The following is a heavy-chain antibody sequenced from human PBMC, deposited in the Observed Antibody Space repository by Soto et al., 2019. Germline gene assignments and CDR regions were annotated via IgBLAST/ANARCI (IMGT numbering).Heavy chain of an antibody. V-gene: IGHV4-34*01. J-gene: IGHJ4*02. CDR1: GGYCIGYY. CDR2: INHSGST. Sequence: SETLSLTCTVYGGYCIGYYLTWIRQPPGTGLERIGEINHSGSTNYNTSLNSRVTISVDTSHNQCPLKLTSLTSADTAAHYPGTNKITGLFDYWGQGTRVTVSS. D-gene: IGHD2-8*02. CDR3: GTNKITGLFDY.